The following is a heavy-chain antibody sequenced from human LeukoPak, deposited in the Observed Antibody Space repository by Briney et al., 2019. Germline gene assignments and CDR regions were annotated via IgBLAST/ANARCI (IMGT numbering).Heavy chain of an antibody. CDR1: GASISGYY. CDR3: ARGGQGYYYYMDV. CDR2: IYSGGSS. Sequence: PSETLSLTCTVSGASISGYYWSWIRQPAGKGLEWIGRIYSGGSSNYNPSLKSRVTISVDTSKNQFSLKLSSVTAADTAVYYCARGGQGYYYYMDVWGKGTTVTVSS. J-gene: IGHJ6*03. V-gene: IGHV4-4*07.